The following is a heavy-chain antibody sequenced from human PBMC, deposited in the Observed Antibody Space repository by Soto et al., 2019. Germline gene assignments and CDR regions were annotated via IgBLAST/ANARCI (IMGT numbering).Heavy chain of an antibody. Sequence: VQLVESGGGLVKPGGSLRLSCTASGFSFTYAWLNWVRQAPGQGLEWVGRIKSMPDGGTTDYAAPVKGRFTISRDDLGNTVYLQMNSLKTEDTAVYYCAADLPDWGAYAFDYWGQGTLVTVSP. D-gene: IGHD3-16*01. CDR1: GFSFTYAW. CDR2: IKSMPDGGTT. J-gene: IGHJ4*02. CDR3: AADLPDWGAYAFDY. V-gene: IGHV3-15*07.